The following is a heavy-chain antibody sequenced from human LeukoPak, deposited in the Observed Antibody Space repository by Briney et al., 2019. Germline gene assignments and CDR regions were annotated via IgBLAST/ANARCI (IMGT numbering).Heavy chain of an antibody. Sequence: GGSLRLSCAASGFTFSSYPIHWVRQAPGKGLEWVAIISYDGSDKYYADSVKGRFTISRDNSMNTLSLQMNSLRPDDTAVYYCARSGHIVGTTSYYYYMDVGGKGTTVTVSS. V-gene: IGHV3-30*04. CDR1: GFTFSSYP. CDR3: ARSGHIVGTTSYYYYMDV. CDR2: ISYDGSDK. J-gene: IGHJ6*03. D-gene: IGHD1-26*01.